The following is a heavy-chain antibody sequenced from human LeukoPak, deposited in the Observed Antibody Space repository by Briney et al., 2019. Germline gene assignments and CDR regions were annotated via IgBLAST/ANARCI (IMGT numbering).Heavy chain of an antibody. CDR2: ISGSGGST. CDR1: GFTFSSYA. Sequence: PGGSLRLSCAASGFTFSSYAMSWVRQAPGKGLEWVSAISGSGGSTYYADSVKGRFTISRDNSKNTLYLQMNSLRAEDTAVYYCAKGGSMVRGLYYFDHWGQGTLVTVSS. D-gene: IGHD3-10*01. CDR3: AKGGSMVRGLYYFDH. V-gene: IGHV3-23*01. J-gene: IGHJ4*02.